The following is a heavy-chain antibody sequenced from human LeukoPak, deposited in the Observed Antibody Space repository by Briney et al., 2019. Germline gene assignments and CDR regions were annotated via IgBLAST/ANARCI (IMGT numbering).Heavy chain of an antibody. CDR1: GGSFSSHY. D-gene: IGHD4-17*01. J-gene: IGHJ3*02. CDR2: ISYIGSI. CDR3: ARDPTTVTKGLDI. Sequence: SETLSLTCTVSGGSFSSHYWSWIRQPPGKGLEWIGYISYIGSINYNPSLKSRVTISVDTSKNQFSLKLSSVTAADTAVYYCARDPTTVTKGLDIWGQGTMGTVSS. V-gene: IGHV4-59*11.